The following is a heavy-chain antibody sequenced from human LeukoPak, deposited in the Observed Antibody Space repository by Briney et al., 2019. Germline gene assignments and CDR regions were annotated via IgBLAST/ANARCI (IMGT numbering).Heavy chain of an antibody. Sequence: SVKFSCKASGGTFSSYALSWVRQAPGHGHEWLGGIIPIFGTANYAQECQGRVTITADESTSTAHMELSSLRSEDTAVYYCAREGVAAAGYFDDWGQGTLVTVSS. CDR2: IIPIFGTA. CDR1: GGTFSSYA. D-gene: IGHD6-13*01. J-gene: IGHJ4*02. CDR3: AREGVAAAGYFDD. V-gene: IGHV1-69*01.